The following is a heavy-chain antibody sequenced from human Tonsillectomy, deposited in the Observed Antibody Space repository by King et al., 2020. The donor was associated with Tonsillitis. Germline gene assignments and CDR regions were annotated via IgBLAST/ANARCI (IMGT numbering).Heavy chain of an antibody. CDR2: IYPGDSDT. CDR1: GYSFSSYW. D-gene: IGHD6-13*01. CDR3: ARLSSSWYPPFDY. J-gene: IGHJ4*02. V-gene: IGHV5-51*01. Sequence: VQLVESGAEVKKPGESLKISCKGSGYSFSSYWIGWVRQMPGKGLEWMGIIYPGDSDTRYSPSFQGQGTISADKSISTAYLQWGSLKASDTAMYYCARLSSSWYPPFDYWGQGTLVTVSS.